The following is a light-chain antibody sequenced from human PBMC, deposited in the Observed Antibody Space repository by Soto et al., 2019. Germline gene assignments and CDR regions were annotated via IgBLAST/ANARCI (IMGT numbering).Light chain of an antibody. CDR1: QTISTH. J-gene: IGKJ2*01. CDR2: AAS. Sequence: DIQMTQSPSSLSASVGDRVTITCRASQTISTHLNWYQQKPGKAPKLLIYAASTLQSVVPSRFSGSGSGTDFTLTISSLQPEDFETSYCQQSLTIPYTFGQGTKLEIK. V-gene: IGKV1-39*01. CDR3: QQSLTIPYT.